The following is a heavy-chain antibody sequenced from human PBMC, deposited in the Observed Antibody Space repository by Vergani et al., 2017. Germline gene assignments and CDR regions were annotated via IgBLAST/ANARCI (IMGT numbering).Heavy chain of an antibody. CDR2: ISSSGSTI. V-gene: IGHV3-21*05. D-gene: IGHD3-9*01. CDR3: ARDYDILTGFDY. Sequence: EVQLVESGGGLVKPGGSLRLSCAASGFTFSSYSMNWVRQAPGKGLEWVSYISSSGSTIYYADSVKGRFTISRDNAKNSLYLQMNSLRAEDTAVYYCARDYDILTGFDYWGQGTLVTVSS. CDR1: GFTFSSYS. J-gene: IGHJ4*02.